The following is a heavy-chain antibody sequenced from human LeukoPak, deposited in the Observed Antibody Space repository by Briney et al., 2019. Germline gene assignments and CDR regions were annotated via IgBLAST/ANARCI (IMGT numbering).Heavy chain of an antibody. D-gene: IGHD3-10*01. CDR3: TTLTSMIRGDEYWIDP. Sequence: ASVKVSCKVSGDTLTELPMHWVRQAPGKGLEWMGGFDPEDDEIIYAQRFQDRVTMTEDASTDTAYMELSSLTSEDTAVYYCTTLTSMIRGDEYWIDPWGQGTLVTVSS. V-gene: IGHV1-24*01. CDR1: GDTLTELP. J-gene: IGHJ5*02. CDR2: FDPEDDEI.